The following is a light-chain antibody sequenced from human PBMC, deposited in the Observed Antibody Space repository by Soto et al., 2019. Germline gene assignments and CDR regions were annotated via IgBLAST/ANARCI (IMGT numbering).Light chain of an antibody. J-gene: IGKJ1*01. V-gene: IGKV3-20*01. CDR3: QQYGSSLSWT. CDR1: QSVSSSY. Sequence: EILLTQSPGTLSLSPWEIATLSCRASQSVSSSYLAWYQQKPGQAPRLLIYGASSRATGIPDRFSGSGSGTDFTLTISRLEPEDFAVYYCQQYGSSLSWTFGQGTKVDIK. CDR2: GAS.